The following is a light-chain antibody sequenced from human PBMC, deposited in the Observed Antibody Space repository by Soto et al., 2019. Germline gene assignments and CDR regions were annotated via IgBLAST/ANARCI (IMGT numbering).Light chain of an antibody. CDR2: RGS. CDR1: QSVNSVY. J-gene: IGKJ1*01. Sequence: EIVLTPAPGALSLTQGERATLSCTANQSVNSVYLTWYQQKPGQAPRLLIYRGSSRATSIPDRFNGSGSGTDFTRTISRLDPEELAVYVCLRYDNSPRTSVQGP. V-gene: IGKV3-20*01. CDR3: LRYDNSPRT.